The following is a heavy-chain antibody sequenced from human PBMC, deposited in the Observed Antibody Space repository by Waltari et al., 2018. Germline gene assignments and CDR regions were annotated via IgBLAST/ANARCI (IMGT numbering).Heavy chain of an antibody. J-gene: IGHJ6*02. D-gene: IGHD5-18*01. CDR3: AVSPDTATSRAAFHF. CDR2: IYRSGVT. Sequence: QVQLQESGPGLAKASQTLSLTRDASGGALSNLNFYWSWIRQPAGKGLEWMGRIYRSGVTDYNPSLRGRATMFLDMSKNQFSLTVDSLIAADTAVYYCAVSPDTATSRAAFHFWGPGTTVSVSS. V-gene: IGHV4-61*02. CDR1: GGALSNLNFY.